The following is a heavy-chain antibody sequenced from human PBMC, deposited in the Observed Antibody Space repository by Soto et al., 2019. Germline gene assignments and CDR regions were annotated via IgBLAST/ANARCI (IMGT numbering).Heavy chain of an antibody. CDR2: LDPIFGVA. J-gene: IGHJ5*02. Sequence: QVQLVQSGAEVKKPGSSVKVSCKESGGTFSSYAIAWVRQAPGQGLEWMGGLDPIFGVANYAHKFQGRVAIAADEDTNTTYVELSSLGSEDTAVYYCAKAAQTRYNWNDLGNWFDRWGQGNMVTVSS. CDR1: GGTFSSYA. CDR3: AKAAQTRYNWNDLGNWFDR. D-gene: IGHD1-1*01. V-gene: IGHV1-69*01.